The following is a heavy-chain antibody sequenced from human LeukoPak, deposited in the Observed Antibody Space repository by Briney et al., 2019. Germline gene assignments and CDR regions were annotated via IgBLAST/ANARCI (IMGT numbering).Heavy chain of an antibody. CDR2: INPNSGGT. CDR1: GYTFTGYH. Sequence: ASVKVSCKASGYTFTGYHMHWVRQAPGQGLEWMGWINPNSGGTNYAQKFQGRVTMTRDTSISTAYMELSRLRSDDTAVYYCAREATSYAVYFDYWGQGTLVTVSS. D-gene: IGHD5-12*01. CDR3: AREATSYAVYFDY. V-gene: IGHV1-2*02. J-gene: IGHJ4*02.